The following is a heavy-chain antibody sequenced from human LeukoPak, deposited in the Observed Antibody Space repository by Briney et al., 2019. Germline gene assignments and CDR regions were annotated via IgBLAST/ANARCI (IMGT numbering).Heavy chain of an antibody. J-gene: IGHJ4*02. V-gene: IGHV4-59*01. CDR2: IYYSGST. Sequence: SETLSLTCTVSGGSISSYYWSWIRQPPGKGLEWIGYIYYSGSTNYNPSLKSRVTISVDTSKNQFSLKLSSVTAADTAVYYCARLMGGAARKPDYWGQGTLVTVSS. D-gene: IGHD6-6*01. CDR1: GGSISSYY. CDR3: ARLMGGAARKPDY.